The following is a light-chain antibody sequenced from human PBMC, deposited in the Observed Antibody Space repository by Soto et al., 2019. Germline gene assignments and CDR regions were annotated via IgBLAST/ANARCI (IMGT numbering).Light chain of an antibody. V-gene: IGLV2-14*02. CDR2: EGS. CDR3: SSYTSSITPYV. CDR1: SSDVGSYNL. J-gene: IGLJ1*01. Sequence: QSALTQPASVSGSPGQSITISCTGTSSDVGSYNLVSWYQQHSGKAPKLMIYEGSKRPSGVSNRFSGSKSGNTASLTISGLQAEDEADYYCSSYTSSITPYVFGTGTKLTVL.